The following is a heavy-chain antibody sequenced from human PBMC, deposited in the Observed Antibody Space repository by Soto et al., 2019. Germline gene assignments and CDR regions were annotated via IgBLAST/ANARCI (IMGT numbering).Heavy chain of an antibody. J-gene: IGHJ5*02. V-gene: IGHV1-69*13. Sequence: SVKVSCKASGGTFSSYAISWVRQAPGQGLEWMGGIIPIFGTANYAQKFQGRVTITADESTSTAYMELSSLRSEDTAVYYCATRGTYYYDSSGYYPAYNWFDPWGQGTLVTVS. D-gene: IGHD3-22*01. CDR3: ATRGTYYYDSSGYYPAYNWFDP. CDR2: IIPIFGTA. CDR1: GGTFSSYA.